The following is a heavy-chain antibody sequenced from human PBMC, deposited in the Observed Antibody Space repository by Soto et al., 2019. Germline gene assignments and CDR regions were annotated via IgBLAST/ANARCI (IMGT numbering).Heavy chain of an antibody. V-gene: IGHV1-46*01. Sequence: ASVKVSCKASGYSFTTYYMHWVRQAPGQGLEWMGIINPGGVSTSYAQKFQGRVTMTRDTSTSTVYMELSSLRSEDTAVYYCARGAAHHARNPIYSGPYYYGMDVWGQGTTVTVSS. CDR2: INPGGVST. J-gene: IGHJ6*02. D-gene: IGHD2-21*01. CDR3: ARGAAHHARNPIYSGPYYYGMDV. CDR1: GYSFTTYY.